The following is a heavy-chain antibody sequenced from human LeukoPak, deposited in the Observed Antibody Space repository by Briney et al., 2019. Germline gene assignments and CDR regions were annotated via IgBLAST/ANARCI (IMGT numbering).Heavy chain of an antibody. CDR3: ARRYCSSTSCYYRYFDL. V-gene: IGHV3-48*01. CDR2: ISSSSSTI. D-gene: IGHD2-2*01. CDR1: GFTFSSYS. Sequence: PGGSLRLSCAASGFTFSSYSMNWVRQAPGKGLEWVSYISSSSSTIYYADSVKGRFTISRENAKNSLYLQMNSLRAEDTAVYYCARRYCSSTSCYYRYFDLWGRGTLVTVSS. J-gene: IGHJ2*01.